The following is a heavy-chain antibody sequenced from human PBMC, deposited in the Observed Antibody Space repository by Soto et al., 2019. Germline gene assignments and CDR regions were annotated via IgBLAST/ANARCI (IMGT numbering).Heavy chain of an antibody. J-gene: IGHJ4*02. Sequence: QVQLVQSGAEVKKPGASVKVSCKASGYTFTGYYMHWVRQAPGQGLEWMGWINPNSGGTNYAQKLQGWVTRTRDRSISTAYMELSRLRSDDTAVYYCARGGYRGYDFDYWGQGPLVTVSS. D-gene: IGHD5-12*01. CDR1: GYTFTGYY. CDR2: INPNSGGT. V-gene: IGHV1-2*04. CDR3: ARGGYRGYDFDY.